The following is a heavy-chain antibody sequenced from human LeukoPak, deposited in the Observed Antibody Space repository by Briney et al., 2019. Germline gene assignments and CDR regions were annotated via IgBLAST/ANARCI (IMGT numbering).Heavy chain of an antibody. CDR3: AREGKYSSSLTDY. D-gene: IGHD6-13*01. CDR1: GFTFSSYA. V-gene: IGHV3-23*01. J-gene: IGHJ4*02. CDR2: ISSNGAST. Sequence: GGSLRLSCAASGFTFSSYAMSWVRQAPGKGLEWVSGISSNGASTYYVDSVKGRFTISRDNSKNTLFLQMNSLRAEDTAVYYCAREGKYSSSLTDYWGQGTLVTVSS.